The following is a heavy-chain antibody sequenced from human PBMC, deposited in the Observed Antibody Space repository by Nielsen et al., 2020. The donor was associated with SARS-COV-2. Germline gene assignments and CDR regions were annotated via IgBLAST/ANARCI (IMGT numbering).Heavy chain of an antibody. CDR3: ARLRLPRVDY. CDR2: ISSSSSYT. Sequence: GGSLRLSCAASGFTFSDYYMSWIRQAPGKGLEWVSYISSSSSYTNYADSVEGRFTISRDNAKNSLYLQMNSLRAEDTAVYYCARLRLPRVDYWGQGTLVTVSS. D-gene: IGHD5-12*01. CDR1: GFTFSDYY. J-gene: IGHJ4*02. V-gene: IGHV3-11*03.